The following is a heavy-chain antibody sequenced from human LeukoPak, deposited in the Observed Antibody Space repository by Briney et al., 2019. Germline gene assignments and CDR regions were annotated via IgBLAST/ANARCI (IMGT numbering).Heavy chain of an antibody. Sequence: GGSLRLSCVASGFTFSSYNMNWVRQAPGKGLEWVSSISSSSRYIYYTDSMKGRFTISRDNAKNSLYLQMNSLRAEDTAVYYCARDWYSGYDPEYYFDYWGQGTLVTVSS. J-gene: IGHJ4*02. CDR2: ISSSSRYI. CDR3: ARDWYSGYDPEYYFDY. D-gene: IGHD5-12*01. CDR1: GFTFSSYN. V-gene: IGHV3-21*01.